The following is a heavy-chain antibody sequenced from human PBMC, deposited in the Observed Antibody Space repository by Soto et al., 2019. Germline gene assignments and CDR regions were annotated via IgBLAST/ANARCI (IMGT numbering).Heavy chain of an antibody. D-gene: IGHD3-3*01. CDR3: AIEKTPMCYDDFYYGMDV. CDR2: ISAYNGNT. J-gene: IGHJ6*02. V-gene: IGHV1-18*01. Sequence: ASVKVSCKASGYTFTSYGISWVRQAPGQGLEWMGWISAYNGNTNYAQKLQGRVTMTTDTSTSTAYMELRSLRSDDTAVYYCAIEKTPMCYDDFYYGMDVRCQRTTVTVS. CDR1: GYTFTSYG.